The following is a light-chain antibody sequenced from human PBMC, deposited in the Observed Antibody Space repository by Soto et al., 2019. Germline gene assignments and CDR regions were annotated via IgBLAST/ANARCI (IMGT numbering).Light chain of an antibody. V-gene: IGLV2-11*01. CDR3: CSYAGSSTWV. CDR2: DVS. Sequence: QSSLTQPRSLSGSPGQSVTTSCTGTSSDVGGYNYVSWYQQHPGKAPKLMIYDVSKRPSGVPDRFSGSKSGNTASLTISGLQAEHEAAYYCCSYAGSSTWVFGTGTKVTVL. CDR1: SSDVGGYNY. J-gene: IGLJ1*01.